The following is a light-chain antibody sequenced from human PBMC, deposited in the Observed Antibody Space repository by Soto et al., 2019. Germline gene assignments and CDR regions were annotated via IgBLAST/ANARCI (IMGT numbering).Light chain of an antibody. CDR1: SSDVGGYNY. V-gene: IGLV2-14*01. J-gene: IGLJ3*02. CDR3: SSYTSSSTLV. Sequence: QSALTQPASVSGSPGQSITISCTGTSSDVGGYNYVSWYQQHTGKAPKLMIYDVSNRPSGVSNRFSGSKSGYTASLTISGLQAEDEADYYCSSYTSSSTLVFGGGTKLTVL. CDR2: DVS.